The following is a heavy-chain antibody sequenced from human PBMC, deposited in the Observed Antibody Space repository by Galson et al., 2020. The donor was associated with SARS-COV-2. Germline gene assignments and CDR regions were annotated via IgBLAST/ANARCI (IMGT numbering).Heavy chain of an antibody. D-gene: IGHD2-15*01. J-gene: IGHJ5*02. CDR3: ARHRIYCSGGSCYSGWFDP. CDR1: GGSISSSSYY. Sequence: SETLSLTCTVSGGSISSSSYYWGWIRQPPGKGLEWIGRIYYSGSTYYNPSLKSRVTISVDTSKNQFSLKLSSVTAADTAVYYCARHRIYCSGGSCYSGWFDPWGQGTLVTVSS. V-gene: IGHV4-39*01. CDR2: IYYSGST.